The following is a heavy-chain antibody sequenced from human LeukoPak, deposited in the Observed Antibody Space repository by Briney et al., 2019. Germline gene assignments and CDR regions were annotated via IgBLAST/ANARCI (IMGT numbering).Heavy chain of an antibody. CDR2: INSDGSIT. CDR1: GFTFTDYW. CDR3: ARDVAGYGY. Sequence: GGSLRLSCAASGFTFTDYWMHWVRQAPGKGLVWVSRINSDGSITSYADSVKGRFTISRDNAQNTLYLQMNSLRAEDTAVYYCARDVAGYGYWGQGTLVTVSS. D-gene: IGHD5-18*01. V-gene: IGHV3-74*01. J-gene: IGHJ4*02.